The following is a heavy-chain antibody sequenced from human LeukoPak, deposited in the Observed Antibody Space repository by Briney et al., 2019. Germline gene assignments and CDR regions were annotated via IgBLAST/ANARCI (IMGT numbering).Heavy chain of an antibody. CDR2: ISGSGGST. D-gene: IGHD5-12*01. Sequence: GGSLRLSCAASGFTFSSYAMSWVRQAPGKGLEWVSAISGSGGSTYYADSVKGRFTISRDNSKNTLYLQMNSLRAEDTAVYYCAREPQPYGGFSYFDYWGQGTLVTVSS. J-gene: IGHJ4*02. CDR1: GFTFSSYA. V-gene: IGHV3-23*01. CDR3: AREPQPYGGFSYFDY.